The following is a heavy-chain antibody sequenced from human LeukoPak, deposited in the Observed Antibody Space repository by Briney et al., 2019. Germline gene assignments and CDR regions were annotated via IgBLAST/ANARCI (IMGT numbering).Heavy chain of an antibody. J-gene: IGHJ4*02. CDR2: INHSGST. D-gene: IGHD3-3*01. CDR3: ARVGFWSGYSSGY. V-gene: IGHV4-34*01. CDR1: GGSFSGYY. Sequence: SETLSLTCAVYGGSFSGYYWSWIRQPPGKGLEWIGEINHSGSTDYNPSLKSRVTISVDTSKNQFSLKLSSVTAADTAVYYCARVGFWSGYSSGYWGQGTLVTVSS.